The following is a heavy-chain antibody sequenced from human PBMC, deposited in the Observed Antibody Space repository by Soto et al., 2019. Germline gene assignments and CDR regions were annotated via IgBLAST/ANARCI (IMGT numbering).Heavy chain of an antibody. CDR2: IVPIYRTA. CDR3: ARDHRGDPIVVVPAANYYYGMDV. V-gene: IGHV1-69*01. D-gene: IGHD2-2*01. Sequence: SVKVSFKASGGTFSSYRINWVRQAPGQGLEWVGGIVPIYRTADYAQKFQGRVTITADESTSTSYMELSSLRSEDTAVYYCARDHRGDPIVVVPAANYYYGMDVWGQGTTVTVS. J-gene: IGHJ6*02. CDR1: GGTFSSYR.